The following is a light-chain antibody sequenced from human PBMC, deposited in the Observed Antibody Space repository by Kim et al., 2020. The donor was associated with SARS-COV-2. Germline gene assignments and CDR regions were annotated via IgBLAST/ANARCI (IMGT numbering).Light chain of an antibody. CDR3: QQYGSSPYT. V-gene: IGKV3-20*01. Sequence: LSLAPGARATISCRASRSSGYLAWYQQKRGQAPRLLIYGVYSRASGTPDRFSGSGSGTDFTLTISRLESEDFAVYYCQQYGSSPYTFGQGTKLEIK. CDR1: RSSGY. J-gene: IGKJ2*01. CDR2: GVY.